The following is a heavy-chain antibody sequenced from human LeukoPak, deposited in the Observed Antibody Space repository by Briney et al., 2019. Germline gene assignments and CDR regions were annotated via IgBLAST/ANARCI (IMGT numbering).Heavy chain of an antibody. J-gene: IGHJ4*02. Sequence: GRSLRLSGAASGFTFSYYTMHWVRQAPGKGLEWVAVISYDGSNKYYADSVKGRFTISRDNSKNTLYLQMNSLRAEDTAVYYCARVLNYYDSSGYYFSYWGQGTLVTVSS. CDR3: ARVLNYYDSSGYYFSY. CDR1: GFTFSYYT. CDR2: ISYDGSNK. D-gene: IGHD3-22*01. V-gene: IGHV3-30-3*01.